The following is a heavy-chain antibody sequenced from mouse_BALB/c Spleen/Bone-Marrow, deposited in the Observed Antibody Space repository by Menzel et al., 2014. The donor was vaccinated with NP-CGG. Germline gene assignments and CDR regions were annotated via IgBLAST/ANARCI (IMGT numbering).Heavy chain of an antibody. V-gene: IGHV5-17*02. Sequence: EVMLVESGGGLVQPGGSRKLSCAASGFTFSSFGMHWVRPAPEKGLEWVAYISSGSSTIYYADTVKGRFTISRDNPKNTLFLQMTSLRSEDTAMYYCTRKGALITHYYAMDYWGQGTSVTVSS. CDR2: ISSGSSTI. CDR1: GFTFSSFG. CDR3: TRKGALITHYYAMDY. J-gene: IGHJ4*01. D-gene: IGHD2-4*01.